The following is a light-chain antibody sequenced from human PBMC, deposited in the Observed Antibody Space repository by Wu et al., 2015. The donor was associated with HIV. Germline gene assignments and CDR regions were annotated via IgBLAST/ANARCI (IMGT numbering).Light chain of an antibody. J-gene: IGKJ2*01. CDR1: QSVASF. CDR3: QQYGSSPPSYT. Sequence: GERATLXCRASQSVASFLAWYQQKPGQAPRLLIYDASNRATGIPARFSGSGSGTDFTLTISRLEPEDFAVYFCQQYGSSPPSYTFGQGTKLETK. CDR2: DAS. V-gene: IGKV3-20*01.